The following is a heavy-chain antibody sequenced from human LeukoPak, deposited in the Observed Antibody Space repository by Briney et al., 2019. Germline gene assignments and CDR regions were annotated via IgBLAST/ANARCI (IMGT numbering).Heavy chain of an antibody. CDR2: IYYSVST. D-gene: IGHD3-22*01. CDR1: GGSPSTYY. J-gene: IGHJ1*01. Sequence: PSETLSLTCTLSGGSPSTYYWSWIRPPPGKGREWIGYIYYSVSTNYNPSLKSRVTISVYTSKTQFSLNLRSVTAADTAGYYCGGLRYYYDISGYLAEYSQRWGQGTLGTVSS. V-gene: IGHV4-59*01. CDR3: GGLRYYYDISGYLAEYSQR.